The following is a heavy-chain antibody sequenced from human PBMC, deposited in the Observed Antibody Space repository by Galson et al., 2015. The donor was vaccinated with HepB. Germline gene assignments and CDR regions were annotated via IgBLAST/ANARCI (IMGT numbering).Heavy chain of an antibody. CDR1: GFTFSSYG. V-gene: IGHV3-30*18. CDR3: AKDFDY. J-gene: IGHJ4*02. CDR2: ISYDGSNK. Sequence: SLRLSCAASGFTFSSYGMHWVRQAPGKGLEWVAVISYDGSNKYYADSVKGRFTISRDNSKNTLYLQMNSLRAEDTAVYYCAKDFDYWGQGTLVTVSS.